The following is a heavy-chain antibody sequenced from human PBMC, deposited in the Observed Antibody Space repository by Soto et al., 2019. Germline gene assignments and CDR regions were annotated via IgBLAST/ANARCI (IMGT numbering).Heavy chain of an antibody. D-gene: IGHD2-21*01. CDR1: GVSLPPTGGR. J-gene: IGHJ5*02. V-gene: IGHV2-5*01. CDR2: IYWNGDK. CDR3: AHVDLCLGESCSVSGGKNWFDP. Sequence: GPTLVNPTQTVTLTSNLSGVSLPPTGGRGSWMRRPPENALEWLVLIYWNGDKRYSQSLKNTFANTQDTAKNHVVLTMTYLHPVDTDTYYCAHVDLCLGESCSVSGGKNWFDPWGQGTLVTVSS.